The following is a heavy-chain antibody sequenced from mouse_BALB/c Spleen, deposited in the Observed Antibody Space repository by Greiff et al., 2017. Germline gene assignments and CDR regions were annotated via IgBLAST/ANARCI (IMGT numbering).Heavy chain of an antibody. V-gene: IGHV1S81*02. CDR1: GYTFTSYW. CDR3: AGGGNYVMDY. J-gene: IGHJ4*01. Sequence: VQLQQPGAELVKPGASVKLSCKASGYTFTSYWMHWVKQRPGQGLEWIGEINPSNGRTNYNEKFKSKATLTVDKSSSTAYMQLSSLTSEDSAVYYCAGGGNYVMDYWGQGTSVTVSS. D-gene: IGHD2-1*01. CDR2: INPSNGRT.